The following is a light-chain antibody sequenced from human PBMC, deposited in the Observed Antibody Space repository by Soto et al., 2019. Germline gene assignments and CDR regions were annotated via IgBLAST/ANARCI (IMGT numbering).Light chain of an antibody. CDR3: ASWDTSLTVAI. CDR2: DND. J-gene: IGLJ2*01. CDR1: TSNVGTKH. Sequence: QSALTQPPSVSAAPGQKVTISCSGSTSNVGTKHVSWYQQFPGTVPKVLIYDNDKRRSGIPDRFSGSRSGTTATLAITGLQSGDEADYYCASWDTSLTVAIFGGGTKLTVL. V-gene: IGLV1-51*01.